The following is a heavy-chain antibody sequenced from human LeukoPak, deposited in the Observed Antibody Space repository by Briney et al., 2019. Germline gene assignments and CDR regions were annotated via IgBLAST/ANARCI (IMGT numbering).Heavy chain of an antibody. J-gene: IGHJ6*02. CDR3: ARDRYYGSGSYYNYYYGMDV. Sequence: TSQTLSLTCAISGDSVSSNSAAWNWIRQSPSRGLEWLGRTYYSSKWYNDYAVSVKSRITINPDTSKNQFSLQLNSVTPEDTAVYYCARDRYYGSGSYYNYYYGMDVWGQGTTVTVSS. V-gene: IGHV6-1*01. CDR1: GDSVSSNSAA. D-gene: IGHD3-10*01. CDR2: TYYSSKWYN.